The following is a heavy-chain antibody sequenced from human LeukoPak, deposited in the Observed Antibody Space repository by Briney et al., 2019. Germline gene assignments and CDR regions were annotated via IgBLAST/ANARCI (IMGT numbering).Heavy chain of an antibody. CDR2: IYAGGST. J-gene: IGHJ4*02. V-gene: IGHV3-66*01. CDR3: ARGPVRKYYFDY. D-gene: IGHD6-6*01. CDR1: FTERGYN. Sequence: FTERGYNLEGAGPVPRKGLEGVSIIYAGGSTYYADSVRDRFTISRDNSNNTLYLQMNSLRADDTAVYYCARGPVRKYYFDYWGQGTLVTVSS.